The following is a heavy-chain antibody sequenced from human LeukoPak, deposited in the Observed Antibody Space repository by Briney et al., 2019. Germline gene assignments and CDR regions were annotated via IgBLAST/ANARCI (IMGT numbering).Heavy chain of an antibody. Sequence: GGSLRPSWVHAGSTVRSNSVSWVRQAPGEGLEWDSIIYSGSGRYYADSEKGRFTISRDNSKNTVYLQMSRLRDEATAVYCWGRGEGDGWGGYYVGYWGQRALVTVSS. CDR3: GRGEGDGWGGYYVGY. V-gene: IGHV3-53*01. CDR1: GSTVRSNS. D-gene: IGHD3-10*01. CDR2: IYSGSGR. J-gene: IGHJ4*02.